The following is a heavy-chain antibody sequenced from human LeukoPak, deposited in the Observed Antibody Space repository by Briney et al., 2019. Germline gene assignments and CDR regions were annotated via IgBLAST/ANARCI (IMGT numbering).Heavy chain of an antibody. Sequence: GASVKVSCEASGFTFIGYYMHWVRQAPGQGLEWMGWINLNTGDTDYAPKFQGRVTMTRDTSITTAYMELSRLRYDDTAVYYCARDQPALDYWRRGTLVTVSS. V-gene: IGHV1-2*02. CDR2: INLNTGDT. CDR3: ARDQPALDY. J-gene: IGHJ4*02. CDR1: GFTFIGYY.